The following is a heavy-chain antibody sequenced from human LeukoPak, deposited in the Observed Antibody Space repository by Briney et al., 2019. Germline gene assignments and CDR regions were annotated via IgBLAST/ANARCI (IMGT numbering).Heavy chain of an antibody. Sequence: SETLSLTCSVSGYSISSGIYWGWIRQPPGKGLEWIGSIYHSGSTYYNSSLKSRVTISVDTSKNQFSLKLSSVTAADTAVYYCAKGYCSSITCYDDRGAFDYWGQGTLVTVSS. V-gene: IGHV4-38-2*02. J-gene: IGHJ4*02. CDR1: GYSISSGIY. CDR3: AKGYCSSITCYDDRGAFDY. D-gene: IGHD2-2*01. CDR2: IYHSGST.